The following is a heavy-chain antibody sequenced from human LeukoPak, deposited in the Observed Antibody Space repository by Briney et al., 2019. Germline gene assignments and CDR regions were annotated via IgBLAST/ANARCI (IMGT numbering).Heavy chain of an antibody. Sequence: GGSLRLSCEASGFSFGEYAMHWVRQIPGKGLEWVSGITWDSGTIDYAGSVRGRFTISRDNAKNSLYLQMNTLRPEDTAIYYCAKGTSIASLWYMDVWGKGTTVIVSS. CDR3: AKGTSIASLWYMDV. V-gene: IGHV3-9*01. CDR1: GFSFGEYA. D-gene: IGHD2-15*01. J-gene: IGHJ6*04. CDR2: ITWDSGTI.